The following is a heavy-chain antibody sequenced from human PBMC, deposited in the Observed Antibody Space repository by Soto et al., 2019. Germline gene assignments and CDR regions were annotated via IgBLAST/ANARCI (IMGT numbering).Heavy chain of an antibody. CDR3: ARIDRIATTGGHYYYGMDV. D-gene: IGHD6-13*01. J-gene: IGHJ6*02. CDR2: VSYSGNT. CDR1: GGSISSYY. V-gene: IGHV4-59*01. Sequence: QVQLQESGPGLVKPSETLSLTCTVSGGSISSYYWSWIRQPPGKGLEWIAYVSYSGNTDYNPSLKSRVAISVATSKNQFSLKLSSVTAADTATYYCARIDRIATTGGHYYYGMDVWGQGTTVTVSS.